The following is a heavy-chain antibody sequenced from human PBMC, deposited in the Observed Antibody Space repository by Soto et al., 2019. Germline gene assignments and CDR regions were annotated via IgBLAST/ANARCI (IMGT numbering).Heavy chain of an antibody. CDR2: ISGSGGST. CDR1: GFTFSSYA. D-gene: IGHD6-19*01. V-gene: IGHV3-23*01. CDR3: ARPSSGWYYFDY. Sequence: LRLSCAASGFTFSSYAMSWVRQAPGKGLEWVSAISGSGGSTYYADSVKGRFTISRDNSKNTLYLQMNSLRAEDTAVYYCARPSSGWYYFDYWGQGTLVTVSS. J-gene: IGHJ4*02.